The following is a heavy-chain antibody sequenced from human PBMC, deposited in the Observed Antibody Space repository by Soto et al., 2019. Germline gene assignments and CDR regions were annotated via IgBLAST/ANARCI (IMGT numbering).Heavy chain of an antibody. J-gene: IGHJ4*02. CDR1: GGTFNSYT. CDR3: ARSYGSGSRPVDY. Sequence: QVQLVQSGAEVKKPGSSVKVSCKASGGTFNSYTFSWVRQAPGQGLEWMGRIIPVLSMSTYAQKFQGRVSLIADTSTNTAYMELYSLRSDDTAVYYCARSYGSGSRPVDYWGQGTLVTVSS. V-gene: IGHV1-69*02. D-gene: IGHD3-10*01. CDR2: IIPVLSMS.